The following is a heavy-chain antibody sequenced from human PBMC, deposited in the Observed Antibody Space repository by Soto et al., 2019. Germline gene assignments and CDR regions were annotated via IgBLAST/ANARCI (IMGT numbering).Heavy chain of an antibody. J-gene: IGHJ4*02. V-gene: IGHV1-58*01. Sequence: QMQLVQSGPEVKKPGTSVKVSCKASGFTFTSSAVQWVRQARGQRLEWIGWIVVGSGNTNYAQKFQERVTITRDMSXXTAYMEVSSLRAEDTAVYYCAADPNPYSSGYYLGYWGQGTLVTVSS. CDR2: IVVGSGNT. CDR1: GFTFTSSA. D-gene: IGHD3-22*01. CDR3: AADPNPYSSGYYLGY.